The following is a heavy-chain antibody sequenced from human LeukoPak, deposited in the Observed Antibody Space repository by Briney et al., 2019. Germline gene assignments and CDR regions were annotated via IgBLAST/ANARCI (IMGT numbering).Heavy chain of an antibody. D-gene: IGHD2-2*01. V-gene: IGHV3-30*18. CDR3: AKGPLRGTAAAIDY. CDR2: ISYDGRNK. Sequence: PGKSLRLSCAASGFTFNNYGMHWVSQAPGKGLEWVAVISYDGRNKHYPDSVKGRFTISRDISTDTLWLQMDSLRTEDTAVYYCAKGPLRGTAAAIDYWGQGTLVTVSS. J-gene: IGHJ4*02. CDR1: GFTFNNYG.